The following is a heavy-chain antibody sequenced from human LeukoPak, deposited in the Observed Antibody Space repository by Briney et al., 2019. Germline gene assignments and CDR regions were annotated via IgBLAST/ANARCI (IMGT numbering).Heavy chain of an antibody. D-gene: IGHD6-19*01. CDR2: ISNSISTI. Sequence: GGSLRLSYAAAGFTFSSYSMNWVRQAPGKGLEWVSYISNSISTIYYADSVKVRFTISRDNAKNSLYLQMNSLRAKDTAVYYCARANYGSGWYGAFDIWGQGTMVAVSS. CDR1: GFTFSSYS. V-gene: IGHV3-48*01. J-gene: IGHJ3*02. CDR3: ARANYGSGWYGAFDI.